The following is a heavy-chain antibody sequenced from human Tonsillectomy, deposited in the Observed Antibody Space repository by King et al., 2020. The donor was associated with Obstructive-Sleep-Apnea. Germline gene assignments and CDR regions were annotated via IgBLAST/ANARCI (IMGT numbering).Heavy chain of an antibody. CDR3: ARDRFEGGSYGNLXMWXY. V-gene: IGHV4-30-4*01. D-gene: IGHD1-26*01. CDR2: IYYSGST. Sequence: VQLQESGPGLVKPSQTLSLTCTVSGVSISSGDFYWNWIRQPPGKGLEWIGHIYYSGSTYYNPSLKSRVTISVDMSKNQFSLKLSSVTAADTAVYYCARDRFEGGSYGNLXMWXYWGQGTXVTVS. J-gene: IGHJ4*02. CDR1: GVSISSGDFY.